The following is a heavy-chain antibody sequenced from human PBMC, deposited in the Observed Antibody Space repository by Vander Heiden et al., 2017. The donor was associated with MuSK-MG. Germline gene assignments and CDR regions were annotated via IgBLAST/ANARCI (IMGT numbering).Heavy chain of an antibody. Sequence: QVQLVASGGGLVQPGRSLRLSCAASGFTFRSYAMHWVRQAPGKGLEWVAVISYDGSHTYYAESVKGRFTLSRDNSNNTVYVQMDSLRPEDTALYYCAKASEGVLGSALLRWGQGTLVTVSS. J-gene: IGHJ4*02. V-gene: IGHV3-30*18. D-gene: IGHD3-10*01. CDR2: ISYDGSHT. CDR1: GFTFRSYA. CDR3: AKASEGVLGSALLR.